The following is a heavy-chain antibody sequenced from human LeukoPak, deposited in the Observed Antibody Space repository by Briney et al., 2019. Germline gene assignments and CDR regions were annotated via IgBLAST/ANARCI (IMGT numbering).Heavy chain of an antibody. J-gene: IGHJ4*02. CDR2: ISGDGDTT. CDR1: GFTFSTHA. CDR3: ANQSPG. Sequence: GGSLRLSCGASGFTFSTHAMAWVRQAPGKGLDWVSAISGDGDTTYYADSVKGRLTISRDNSKDTVYLQMNSLRAEDTAVYYCANQSPGWGQGTLVTVSS. V-gene: IGHV3-23*01.